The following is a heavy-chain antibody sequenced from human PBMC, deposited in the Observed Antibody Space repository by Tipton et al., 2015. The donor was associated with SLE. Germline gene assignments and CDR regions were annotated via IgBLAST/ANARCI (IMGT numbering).Heavy chain of an antibody. V-gene: IGHV4-39*07. D-gene: IGHD6-19*01. CDR3: ARWRIAVAGNHFDY. CDR2: IHHSGRT. CDR1: GDSISNSDYY. J-gene: IGHJ4*02. Sequence: TLSLTCTVSGDSISNSDYYWGWIRQPPGKGLEWIGNIHHSGRTYYNPSLISRPTMSVDTSNNQLSLRLSSVTAADTAVYYCARWRIAVAGNHFDYWGQGTLVTVSS.